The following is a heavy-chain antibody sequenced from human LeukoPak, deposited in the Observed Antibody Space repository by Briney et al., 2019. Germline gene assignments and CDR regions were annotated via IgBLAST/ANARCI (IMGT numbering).Heavy chain of an antibody. D-gene: IGHD6-13*01. V-gene: IGHV3-30*02. CDR2: IRDDGSSE. J-gene: IGHJ4*02. CDR3: AKPLPGIQAAAPDY. Sequence: PGGSLRLSCAVSGLTFSIYGMHWVRQAPGKGLEWVTFIRDDGSSEHYADSVKGRFTVSRDHSKNTLYLQMNSLRAEDTAVYYCAKPLPGIQAAAPDYWGQGTLVTVSS. CDR1: GLTFSIYG.